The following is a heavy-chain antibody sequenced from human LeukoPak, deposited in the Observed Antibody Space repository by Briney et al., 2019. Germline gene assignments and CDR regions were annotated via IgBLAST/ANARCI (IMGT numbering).Heavy chain of an antibody. Sequence: SETLSLTCAVYGGSFSGYYWSWIRQPPGKGRKGIGKTNHSGSTNYNPSLKSRVTISVDTSKNQFSLKLSSVTAADTAVYYCARGVQTSVAASLIPTLYYFDYWGQGTLVTVSS. J-gene: IGHJ4*02. V-gene: IGHV4-34*01. CDR3: ARGVQTSVAASLIPTLYYFDY. D-gene: IGHD2-15*01. CDR1: GGSFSGYY. CDR2: TNHSGST.